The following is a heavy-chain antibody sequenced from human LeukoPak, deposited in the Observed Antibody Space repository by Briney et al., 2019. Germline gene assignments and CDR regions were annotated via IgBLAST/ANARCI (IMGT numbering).Heavy chain of an antibody. CDR1: GGTFSSNA. D-gene: IGHD6-13*01. Sequence: GSSVKVSCKASGGTFSSNAISWVRQAPGQGLEWMGGIIPIFGTANYAQKFQGRVTITADESTSTAYMELSSLRSEDTAVYYCAREGETGSSSWYVLDYWGQGTLVTVSS. CDR3: AREGETGSSSWYVLDY. V-gene: IGHV1-69*01. CDR2: IIPIFGTA. J-gene: IGHJ4*02.